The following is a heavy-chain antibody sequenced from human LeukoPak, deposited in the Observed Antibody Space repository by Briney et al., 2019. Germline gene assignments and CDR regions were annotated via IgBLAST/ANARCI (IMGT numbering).Heavy chain of an antibody. D-gene: IGHD2-21*02. J-gene: IGHJ4*02. CDR3: AKTQIMTAITATNFDF. CDR1: GFTFDDYA. Sequence: GGSLRLSCAASGFTFDDYAMHWVRQAPGKGLEWVSGISWNSGSIGYADSVKGRFTISRDNAKNSLYLQMNSLRAEDTALYYCAKTQIMTAITATNFDFWGQGTLVTVSS. V-gene: IGHV3-9*01. CDR2: ISWNSGSI.